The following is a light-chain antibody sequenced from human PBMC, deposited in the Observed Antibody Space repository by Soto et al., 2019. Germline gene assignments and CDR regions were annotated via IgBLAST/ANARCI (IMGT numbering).Light chain of an antibody. CDR1: SSDFGGYNY. J-gene: IGLJ1*01. CDR2: EVS. CDR3: SSYAGSNNLGV. Sequence: QSALTQPPSASGSPGQSVTISCTGTSSDFGGYNYVSWYQQHSGKAPKLMIYEVSKRPSGVPDRFSGSKSGNTASLTVSGLQAEDEADYYCSSYAGSNNLGVFGTGTKVTVL. V-gene: IGLV2-8*01.